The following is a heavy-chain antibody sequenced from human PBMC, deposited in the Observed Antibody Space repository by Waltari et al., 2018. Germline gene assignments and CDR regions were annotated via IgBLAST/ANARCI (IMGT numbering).Heavy chain of an antibody. J-gene: IGHJ4*02. D-gene: IGHD6-6*01. V-gene: IGHV4-38-2*01. Sequence: QVQLQESGPGLVKPSATLSLTCAVSGYSISSGYYWGWIRQPPGKGLEWIGSIYHSVSTYYNPSLKSRVTISVDTSKTQFSLKLSSVTAADTAVYYCARHRRSIAATNDYWGQGTLVTVSS. CDR3: ARHRRSIAATNDY. CDR1: GYSISSGYY. CDR2: IYHSVST.